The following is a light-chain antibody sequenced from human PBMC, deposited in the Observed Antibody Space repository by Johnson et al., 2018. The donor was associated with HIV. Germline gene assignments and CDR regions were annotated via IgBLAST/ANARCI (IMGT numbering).Light chain of an antibody. CDR1: ISNIGTNF. J-gene: IGLJ1*01. CDR2: DND. V-gene: IGLV1-51*01. Sequence: QSVLTQPPSVSAAPGQNITISCSGSISNIGTNFISWYQQLPGTAPKIIIYDNDQRPSGIPDRFSGSKSGTSATLGITGLQTGDEADYYCGTWDNSLTAGVFGTGTKVTVL. CDR3: GTWDNSLTAGV.